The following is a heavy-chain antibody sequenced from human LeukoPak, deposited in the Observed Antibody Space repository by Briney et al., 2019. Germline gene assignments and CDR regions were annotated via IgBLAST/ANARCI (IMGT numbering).Heavy chain of an antibody. D-gene: IGHD6-19*01. J-gene: IGHJ4*02. CDR1: GYTFTSYG. Sequence: ASVKVSCKASGYTFTSYGISWVRQAPGQGLEWMGWISAYNGNTNYAQKLQGRVTMTTDTSTSTAYMELSSLRSEDTAVYYCARGSSVAGTDSFDYWGQGTLVTVSS. CDR2: ISAYNGNT. V-gene: IGHV1-18*01. CDR3: ARGSSVAGTDSFDY.